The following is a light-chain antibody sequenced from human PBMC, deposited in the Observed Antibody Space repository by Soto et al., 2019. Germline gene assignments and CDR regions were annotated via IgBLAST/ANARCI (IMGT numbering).Light chain of an antibody. CDR1: QDISNY. Sequence: DIHMTQSPSSLSASVGDRVTITCQASQDISNYLNWYQQEPGKAPKLLIYDASNLETGVPSRFSGSGSGTDFTFTISSLQPEDIATYYCQQYDNLPITFGQGTRLEIK. CDR2: DAS. V-gene: IGKV1-33*01. J-gene: IGKJ5*01. CDR3: QQYDNLPIT.